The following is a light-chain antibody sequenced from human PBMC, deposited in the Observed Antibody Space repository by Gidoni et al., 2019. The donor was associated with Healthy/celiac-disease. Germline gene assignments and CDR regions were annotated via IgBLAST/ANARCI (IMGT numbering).Light chain of an antibody. V-gene: IGKV3-20*01. CDR3: QQYGSSLYT. CDR1: QSVSSSY. CDR2: GAS. J-gene: IGKJ2*01. Sequence: IVLTQSPGTLSLSPGERATRSCRASQSVSSSYLAWYQQKPGQAPRLLIYGASRRATSIPDRFSGSGSGTDFTLTISRLEPEDFAVYYCQQYGSSLYTFGQGTKLEIK.